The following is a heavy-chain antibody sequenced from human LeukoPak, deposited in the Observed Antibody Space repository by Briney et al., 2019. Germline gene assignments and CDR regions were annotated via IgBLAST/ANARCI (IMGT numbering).Heavy chain of an antibody. J-gene: IGHJ4*02. CDR2: IYYSGST. D-gene: IGHD6-13*01. V-gene: IGHV4-39*01. CDR3: ARHAGGISATGTRPFDY. Sequence: SETLSLTCTVSGASFSSSTYYWGWIRQPPGKGLEWIGSIYYSGSTYYNPSLKSRATMSVDTSKNQFSLKLSSVTAADTAVYYCARHAGGISATGTRPFDYWGQGTLVTVSS. CDR1: GASFSSSTYY.